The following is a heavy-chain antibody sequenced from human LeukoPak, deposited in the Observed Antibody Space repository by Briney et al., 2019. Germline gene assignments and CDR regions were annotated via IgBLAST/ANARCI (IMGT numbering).Heavy chain of an antibody. J-gene: IGHJ6*03. CDR2: MNPNSGNT. Sequence: GASVKVSCKASGYTFTSYDINWVRQATGQGLEWMGWMNPNSGNTGYARKFQGRVTITRNTSISTAYMELSSLRSEDAAVYYCARGARHPGYSYGFYYYYYYMDVWGKGTTVTISS. CDR3: ARGARHPGYSYGFYYYYYYMDV. D-gene: IGHD5-18*01. CDR1: GYTFTSYD. V-gene: IGHV1-8*03.